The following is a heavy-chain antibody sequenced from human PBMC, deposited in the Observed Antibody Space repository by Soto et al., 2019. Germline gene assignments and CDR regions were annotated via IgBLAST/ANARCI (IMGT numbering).Heavy chain of an antibody. Sequence: GGSLRLSCAASGFTFSSYAMSWVRHAPGKGLEWVSAISGSGGSTYYADSVKGRFTVSRDNSKNTLYLQMNSLRAEDTAVYYCAKARGSSTPAPGSYWGQGTLVTVSS. D-gene: IGHD2-2*01. CDR2: ISGSGGST. CDR3: AKARGSSTPAPGSY. J-gene: IGHJ4*02. CDR1: GFTFSSYA. V-gene: IGHV3-23*01.